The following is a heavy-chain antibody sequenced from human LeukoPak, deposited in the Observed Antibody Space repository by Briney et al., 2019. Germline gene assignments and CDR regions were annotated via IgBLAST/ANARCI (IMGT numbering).Heavy chain of an antibody. CDR2: IYYSGST. CDR1: GGSISSYY. CDR3: ARRTRITMVRGVTRNWFDP. J-gene: IGHJ5*02. Sequence: PSETLSLTCTVSGGSISSYYWSWIRQPPGKGLEWIGYIYYSGSTNYNPSLKSRVTISVDTSKNQFSLKLSSVTAADTAVYYCARRTRITMVRGVTRNWFDPWGQGTLVTVSS. D-gene: IGHD3-10*01. V-gene: IGHV4-59*12.